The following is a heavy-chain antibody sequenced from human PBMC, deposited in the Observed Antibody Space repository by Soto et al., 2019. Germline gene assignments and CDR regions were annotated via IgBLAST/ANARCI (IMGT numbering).Heavy chain of an antibody. D-gene: IGHD3-22*01. J-gene: IGHJ4*02. V-gene: IGHV4-38-2*01. CDR3: ARQVVVITRPFDY. CDR1: GYSISSGYY. Sequence: SETLSLTCAVSGYSISSGYYWGWIRQPPGKGLEWIGSIYHSGSTYYNPSLKSRVTISVDTSKNQFSLKLSSVTAADTAVFYCARQVVVITRPFDYWGQGTLVTVSS. CDR2: IYHSGST.